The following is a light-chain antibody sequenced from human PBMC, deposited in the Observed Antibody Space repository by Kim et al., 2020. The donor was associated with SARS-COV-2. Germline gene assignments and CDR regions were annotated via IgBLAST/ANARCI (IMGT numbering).Light chain of an antibody. CDR3: QQLNSLPLT. Sequence: QLTQSPSSLSASVGDRVTITCRASQGISGYLAWYQQKPGEAPKLLISDASTLQSGVPSRFSGSGSGTDFSLTISSLQPEDFATCYCQQLNSLPLTFGGGTKLEI. V-gene: IGKV1-9*01. CDR2: DAS. J-gene: IGKJ4*01. CDR1: QGISGY.